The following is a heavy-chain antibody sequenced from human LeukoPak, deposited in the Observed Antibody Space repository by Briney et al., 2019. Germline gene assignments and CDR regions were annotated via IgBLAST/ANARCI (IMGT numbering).Heavy chain of an antibody. Sequence: GRSLRLSCAASGFTFGTYGMHWVRQAPGKGLEWVAVISYDGRNEYYADSMKGRFTISRDNFKNTLYLQMNSLRAEDTAVYYCAKDRYYGSGSYLFDYWGQGTLVTVSS. CDR3: AKDRYYGSGSYLFDY. V-gene: IGHV3-30*18. J-gene: IGHJ4*02. CDR1: GFTFGTYG. CDR2: ISYDGRNE. D-gene: IGHD3-10*01.